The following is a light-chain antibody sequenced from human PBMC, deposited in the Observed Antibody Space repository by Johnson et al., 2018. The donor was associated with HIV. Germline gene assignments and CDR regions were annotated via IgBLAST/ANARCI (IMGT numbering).Light chain of an antibody. CDR3: GTWDNSLTAYV. CDR2: DNT. CDR1: SSNIGNNY. V-gene: IGLV1-51*01. J-gene: IGLJ1*01. Sequence: QSVLTQPPSVSAAPGQKVTISCSGSSSNIGNNYVSWYQQFPERAPKLLIYDNTKRPSGIPDRFSGSKSDASATLAITGLQTGDEADYYCGTWDNSLTAYVFGTGTKVTV.